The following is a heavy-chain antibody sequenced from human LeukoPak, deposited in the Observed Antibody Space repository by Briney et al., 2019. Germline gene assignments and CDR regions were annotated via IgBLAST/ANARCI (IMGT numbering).Heavy chain of an antibody. Sequence: GSLRLSCAASGFTFSSDWMHWVRQAPGEGLVWVSRVISYGRTTNYSDSVRGRFTISRDKAKNTLYLQMNSLRAEDTAVYYCARLVARTGYFDYWGQGTLVTVSS. V-gene: IGHV3-74*01. CDR1: GFTFSSDW. J-gene: IGHJ4*02. CDR3: ARLVARTGYFDY. CDR2: VISYGRTT. D-gene: IGHD6-6*01.